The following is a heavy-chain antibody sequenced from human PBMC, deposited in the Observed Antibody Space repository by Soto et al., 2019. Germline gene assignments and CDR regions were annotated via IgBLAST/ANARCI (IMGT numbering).Heavy chain of an antibody. V-gene: IGHV3-23*01. D-gene: IGHD2-15*01. Sequence: GGSLRLSCAASGFTFSNFAMSWVRQAPGKGLEWVSVISGGGGTTYYADSVKGRFTISRDNSKNTLYLQMNSLRAEDTAVYYCAAAETSPNYYYYYMDVWGKGTTVTVSS. CDR3: AAAETSPNYYYYYMDV. CDR2: ISGGGGTT. CDR1: GFTFSNFA. J-gene: IGHJ6*03.